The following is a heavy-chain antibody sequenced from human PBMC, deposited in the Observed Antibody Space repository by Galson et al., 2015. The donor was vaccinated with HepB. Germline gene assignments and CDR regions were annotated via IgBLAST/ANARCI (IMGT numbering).Heavy chain of an antibody. Sequence: SLRLSCAASGFTFSSYWMSWVRQAPGKGLEWVSAISGSGGSTYYADSVKGRFTISRDNSKNTLYLQMNSLRAEDTAVYYCAKDRGGFWSGYYDKAYWFDPWGQGTLVTVSS. J-gene: IGHJ5*02. CDR1: GFTFSSYW. D-gene: IGHD3-3*01. CDR2: ISGSGGST. V-gene: IGHV3-23*01. CDR3: AKDRGGFWSGYYDKAYWFDP.